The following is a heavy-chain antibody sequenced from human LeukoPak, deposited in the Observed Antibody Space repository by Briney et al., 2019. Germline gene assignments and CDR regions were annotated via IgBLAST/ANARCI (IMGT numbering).Heavy chain of an antibody. J-gene: IGHJ4*02. CDR2: ISGNKGNT. Sequence: GSVRVSCTASGYTFTSYGFIWVRQAPGEGLEWRGWISGNKGNTNYAQTFQGRVTITTDTSTSTSYMELRSLRSDDAAVYYCASSIEQWLWSYGYWCQGTLVIVSS. CDR3: ASSIEQWLWSYGY. D-gene: IGHD6-19*01. CDR1: GYTFTSYG. V-gene: IGHV1-18*01.